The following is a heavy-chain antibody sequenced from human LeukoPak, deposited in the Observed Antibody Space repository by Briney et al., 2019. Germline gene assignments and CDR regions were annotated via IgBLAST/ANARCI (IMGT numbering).Heavy chain of an antibody. CDR1: GYTFTSYG. Sequence: ASVKVSCKASGYTFTSYGISWVRQAPGQGLEWMGWISAYNGNTNYAQKLQGRVTMTTDTSTSTAYMELRSLRSDDTAVYYCARTRPYYDFWSGAGDALDIWGQGTMVTVSS. CDR2: ISAYNGNT. CDR3: ARTRPYYDFWSGAGDALDI. V-gene: IGHV1-18*01. D-gene: IGHD3-3*01. J-gene: IGHJ3*02.